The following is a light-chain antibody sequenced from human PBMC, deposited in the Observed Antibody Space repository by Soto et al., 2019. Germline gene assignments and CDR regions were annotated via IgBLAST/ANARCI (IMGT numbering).Light chain of an antibody. CDR1: QSISSW. CDR3: QQDNSYPPT. J-gene: IGKJ1*01. V-gene: IGKV1-5*03. Sequence: DIQMTQSPSTLSASVGDRVTITCRASQSISSWLAWYQQKPGKAPKLLIYKASSLESGVPSRFSGSGSGTEFTLTISSLQPDDFATYYGQQDNSYPPTFGQGTKVEIK. CDR2: KAS.